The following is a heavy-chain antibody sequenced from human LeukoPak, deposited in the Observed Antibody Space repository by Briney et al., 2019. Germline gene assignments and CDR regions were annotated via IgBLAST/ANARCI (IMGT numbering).Heavy chain of an antibody. D-gene: IGHD6-19*01. V-gene: IGHV3-23*01. CDR2: ISGSGGST. CDR3: AITTVAGNVGLFY. CDR1: GLIFSSYA. J-gene: IGHJ4*02. Sequence: GGSLSLFCAASGLIFSSYAMSWVRQAAGKGLEWVSAISGSGGSTYYADSVKGRFTIYRDNSKNTMYLQMNSLRAEDTAVYYCAITTVAGNVGLFYWGQGTLVTVSS.